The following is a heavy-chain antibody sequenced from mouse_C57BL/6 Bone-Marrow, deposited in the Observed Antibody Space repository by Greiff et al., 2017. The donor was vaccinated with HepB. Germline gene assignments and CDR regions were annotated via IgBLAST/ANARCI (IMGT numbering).Heavy chain of an antibody. D-gene: IGHD1-1*01. CDR1: GYTFTGYW. V-gene: IGHV1-9*01. CDR2: ILPGSGST. J-gene: IGHJ1*03. CDR3: ARHWFTTVVATSRFDV. Sequence: QVQLQQSGAELMKPGASVKLSCKATGYTFTGYWIEWVKQRPGHGLEWIGEILPGSGSTNYNEKFKGKATFTADTSSNTAYMQLSSLTTEDSAIYYCARHWFTTVVATSRFDVWGTGTTVTVSS.